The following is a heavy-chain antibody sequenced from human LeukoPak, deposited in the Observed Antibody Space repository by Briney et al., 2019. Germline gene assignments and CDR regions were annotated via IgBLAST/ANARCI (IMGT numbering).Heavy chain of an antibody. CDR1: GFTFSSYS. CDR2: ISSSSSYI. Sequence: PGGSLRLSCVASGFTFSSYSMNWVRQAPGKGLEWVSSISSSSSYIYYADSVKGRFTISRDNAKNSLYLQMNSLRAEDTALYYCARELESSGYYFDAFDIWGQGTMVTVSS. CDR3: ARELESSGYYFDAFDI. D-gene: IGHD3-22*01. V-gene: IGHV3-21*04. J-gene: IGHJ3*02.